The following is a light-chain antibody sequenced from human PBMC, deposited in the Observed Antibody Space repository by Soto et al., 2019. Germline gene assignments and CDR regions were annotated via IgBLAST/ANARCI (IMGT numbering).Light chain of an antibody. J-gene: IGKJ2*01. V-gene: IGKV1-39*01. Sequence: DLQMTQSPSSLSASVGDRVTITCRASQSISSYVNWYQQKPGKAPKLLIYAASSLQSGVPSRFSGGGSGTDFTLTISSLQPEDFATYSCQQSYSTPPTFGQGTKVEIK. CDR1: QSISSY. CDR2: AAS. CDR3: QQSYSTPPT.